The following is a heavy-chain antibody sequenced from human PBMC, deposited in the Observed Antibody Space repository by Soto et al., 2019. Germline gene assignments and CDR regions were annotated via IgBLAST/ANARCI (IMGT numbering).Heavy chain of an antibody. J-gene: IGHJ3*02. CDR2: IYYGGST. D-gene: IGHD3-9*01. CDR1: GGSVSSSSYY. Sequence: QLQLQESGPGLVKPSETLSLTCTVSGGSVSSSSYYWGWIRQPPGQGLEWIGSIYYGGSTYYNPSLKSPVTISVDTSKNQFSRKLSSVTAADTAVYYCARHWFGTIFIWGQGTMVTVSS. V-gene: IGHV4-39*01. CDR3: ARHWFGTIFI.